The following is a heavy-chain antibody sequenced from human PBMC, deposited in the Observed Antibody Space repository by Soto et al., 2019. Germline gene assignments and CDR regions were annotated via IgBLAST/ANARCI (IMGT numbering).Heavy chain of an antibody. CDR2: ISFDGSNK. D-gene: IGHD6-19*01. CDR1: EFTFSSYV. Sequence: QVQLVESGGGVVQPGRSLRLSCAASEFTFSSYVMHWVRQAPGKGLEWVAVISFDGSNKYYADSVKGRFTISRDNSKNTLYLQMNSLRAEDTAVYYCARDSVLAVAGTVDYWGQGTLVTVSS. CDR3: ARDSVLAVAGTVDY. J-gene: IGHJ4*02. V-gene: IGHV3-30-3*01.